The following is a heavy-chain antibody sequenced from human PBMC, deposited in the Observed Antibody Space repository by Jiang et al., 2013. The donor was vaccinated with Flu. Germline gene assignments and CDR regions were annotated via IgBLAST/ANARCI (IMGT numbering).Heavy chain of an antibody. Sequence: GAEVKKPGESLKISCETSGYTFSSYPIVWVRQRPGKGLEWMGTISPGDSDVTYSPSFQGPRHHVSRQVHQHRLLAVDRLKASDTAMYYCARPPGISIFGAAQWALEIWGPGTMVTV. V-gene: IGHV5-51*01. D-gene: IGHD3-3*01. CDR3: ARPPGISIFGAAQWALEI. CDR2: ISPGDSDV. CDR1: GYTFSSYP. J-gene: IGHJ3*02.